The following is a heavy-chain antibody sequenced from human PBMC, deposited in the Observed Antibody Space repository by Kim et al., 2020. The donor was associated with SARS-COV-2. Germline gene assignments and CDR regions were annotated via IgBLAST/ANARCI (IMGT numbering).Heavy chain of an antibody. J-gene: IGHJ4*02. CDR1: GFTFSSYS. Sequence: GGSLRLSCAASGFTFSSYSMNWVRQAPGKGLEWISSISSSSSYIYYADSVKGRFTISRDNARASLYLQMNSLRAEDTAVYYCARVRTSGWSSFDYGGQGT. CDR3: ARVRTSGWSSFDY. CDR2: ISSSSSYI. D-gene: IGHD6-19*01. V-gene: IGHV3-21*04.